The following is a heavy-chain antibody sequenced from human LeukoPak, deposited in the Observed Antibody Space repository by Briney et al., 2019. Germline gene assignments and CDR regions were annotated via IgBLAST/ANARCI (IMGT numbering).Heavy chain of an antibody. D-gene: IGHD3-3*01. CDR1: GFTFSRFS. CDR2: FTCSSDTI. CDR3: ARVPVDFWSGSDDYFYYTDV. V-gene: IGHV3-48*02. Sequence: PGGSLRLSCAGSGFTFSRFSMNWVRQAPGKGLEGISYFTCSSDTIYYTDSVKGRFTTSRDNAKNSLYLQMSSLRDEDTAVYYCARVPVDFWSGSDDYFYYTDVWGKGTTVTVSS. J-gene: IGHJ6*03.